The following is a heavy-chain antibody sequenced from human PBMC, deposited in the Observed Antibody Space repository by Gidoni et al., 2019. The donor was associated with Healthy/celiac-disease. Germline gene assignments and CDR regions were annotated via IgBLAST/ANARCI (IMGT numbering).Heavy chain of an antibody. CDR1: GFTVISNY. Sequence: EVQLVESGGGLVQPGWSLRLSCAASGFTVISNYMSWVRQAPGKGLEWVSVIYSGGSTYYADSVKGRFTISRDNSKNTLYLQMNSLRAEDTAVYYCARDGSSTYYYDSSGYYYWGQGTLVTVSS. J-gene: IGHJ4*02. CDR2: IYSGGST. CDR3: ARDGSSTYYYDSSGYYY. D-gene: IGHD3-22*01. V-gene: IGHV3-66*01.